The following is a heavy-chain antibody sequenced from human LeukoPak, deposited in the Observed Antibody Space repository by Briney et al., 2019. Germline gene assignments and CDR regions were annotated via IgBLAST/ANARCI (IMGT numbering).Heavy chain of an antibody. CDR3: ASLELPFDY. J-gene: IGHJ4*02. D-gene: IGHD1-7*01. V-gene: IGHV3-7*01. Sequence: GGSLRLSCATSGFIFSNYWMSWARQVPGRGLEWVASISVDGGGRTYLDSVKGRFTISRDNAKSSLYLQMNSLRAEDTAVYYCASLELPFDYWGQGTLVTVSS. CDR2: ISVDGGGR. CDR1: GFIFSNYW.